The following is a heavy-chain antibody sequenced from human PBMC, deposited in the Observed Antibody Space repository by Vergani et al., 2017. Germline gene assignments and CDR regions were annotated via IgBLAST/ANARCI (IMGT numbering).Heavy chain of an antibody. CDR1: GGSIRSTFYY. D-gene: IGHD6-13*01. J-gene: IGHJ4*02. CDR3: ARVDFEGIAAAGPMDS. CDR2: IYYSGST. V-gene: IGHV4-39*02. Sequence: QLQLQESAPGLVKPSETLSLTCTVSGGSIRSTFYYWGWIRQPPGKGLEWIGTIYYSGSTYYNPSLKSRVTISVDTSKNQFSLKLNSVTAADTAVYYCARVDFEGIAAAGPMDSGGKGTRVTVPS.